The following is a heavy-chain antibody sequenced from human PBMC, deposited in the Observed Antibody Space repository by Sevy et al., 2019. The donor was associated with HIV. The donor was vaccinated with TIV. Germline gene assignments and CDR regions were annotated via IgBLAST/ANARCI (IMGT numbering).Heavy chain of an antibody. D-gene: IGHD2-15*01. V-gene: IGHV3-30*02. CDR1: GFTFSIYG. J-gene: IGHJ6*03. Sequence: GGSLRLSCAASGFTFSIYGMHWVRQAPGKGLEWVAFIRYDGSNKYYADSVKGRFTISRDNSKNTLYLQMNSLRAEDTAVYYCAKAPPGGTTYYYYFYMDVWGKGTTVTVSS. CDR3: AKAPPGGTTYYYYFYMDV. CDR2: IRYDGSNK.